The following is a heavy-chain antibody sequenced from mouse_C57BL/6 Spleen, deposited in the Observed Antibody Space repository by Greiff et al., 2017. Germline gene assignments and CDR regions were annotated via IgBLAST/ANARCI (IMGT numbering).Heavy chain of an antibody. Sequence: QVQLQQSGAELVRPGASVTLSCKASGYTFTDYEMHWVKQTPVHGLEWIGAIDPETGGTAYNQKFKGKAILTADKSYSTAYMELRSRTSEDSAVYYCTSLTPVVAPGAMDYWGQGTSVTVSS. D-gene: IGHD1-1*01. V-gene: IGHV1-15*01. CDR1: GYTFTDYE. CDR3: TSLTPVVAPGAMDY. J-gene: IGHJ4*01. CDR2: IDPETGGT.